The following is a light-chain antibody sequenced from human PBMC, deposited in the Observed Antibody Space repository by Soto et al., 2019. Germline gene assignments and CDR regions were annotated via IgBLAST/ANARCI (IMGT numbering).Light chain of an antibody. V-gene: IGKV3-20*01. CDR3: HQYSSSSWT. CDR1: QSVDSGY. Sequence: EIVLTQSPGTLSLSPGERATLSCRASQSVDSGYLAWYQQKPGQAPRLLIYGASSRATGIPDRFSGSGSGTDFTLTISRLEPEDFAVYYCHQYSSSSWTFGQGTKVDIK. CDR2: GAS. J-gene: IGKJ1*01.